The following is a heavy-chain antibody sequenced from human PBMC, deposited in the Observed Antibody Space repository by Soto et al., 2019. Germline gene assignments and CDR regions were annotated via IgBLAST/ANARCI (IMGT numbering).Heavy chain of an antibody. CDR3: ARSFTVPTAIGY. CDR1: GYTFTSYA. CDR2: INAGKGNT. Sequence: QVQLVQSGAEVKKPGASVKVSCKASGYTFTSYAMHWVRQAPGQRLEWMGWINAGKGNTKYSQKFQGRVTITRDPSSSTAYMELSSLRSADTAVYYCARSFTVPTAIGYWGQGTLVTVSS. J-gene: IGHJ4*02. D-gene: IGHD2-2*02. V-gene: IGHV1-3*01.